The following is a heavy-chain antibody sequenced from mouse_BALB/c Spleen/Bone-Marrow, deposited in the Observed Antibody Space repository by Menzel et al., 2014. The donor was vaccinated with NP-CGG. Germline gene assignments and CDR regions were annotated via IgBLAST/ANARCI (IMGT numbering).Heavy chain of an antibody. Sequence: VQLQQSGAELVRPGTSVKISCKASGYTSTNYWLGWVKQRPGHGLEWIGDIYPGGGYTNYNEKFRGKATLTADTSSSTAYMQLSSLTSEDSAVYFCARMDYGSSYPFAYWGQGTLVTVSA. CDR2: IYPGGGYT. V-gene: IGHV1-63*02. D-gene: IGHD1-1*01. CDR1: GYTSTNYW. J-gene: IGHJ3*01. CDR3: ARMDYGSSYPFAY.